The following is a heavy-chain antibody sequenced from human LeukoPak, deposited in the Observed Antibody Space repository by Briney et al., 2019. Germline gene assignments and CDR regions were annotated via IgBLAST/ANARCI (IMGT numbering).Heavy chain of an antibody. V-gene: IGHV1-69*04. J-gene: IGHJ4*02. Sequence: SVKVSCKASGGTFSSYAISWVRQAPGQGLEWMGRIIPILGIANYAQKFQGRVTITADKSTSAAYMELSSLRSEDTAVYYCAIAADGRIDYWGQGTLVTVSS. CDR2: IIPILGIA. D-gene: IGHD6-13*01. CDR3: AIAADGRIDY. CDR1: GGTFSSYA.